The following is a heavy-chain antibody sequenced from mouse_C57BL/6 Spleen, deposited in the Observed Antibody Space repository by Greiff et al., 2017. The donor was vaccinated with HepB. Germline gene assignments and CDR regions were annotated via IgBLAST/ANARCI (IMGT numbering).Heavy chain of an antibody. D-gene: IGHD2-3*01. J-gene: IGHJ2*01. CDR3: AREGYDGYPYFDY. CDR2: IDPANGNT. V-gene: IGHV14-3*01. CDR1: GFNFKNTY. Sequence: VQLQQSVAELVRPGASVKLSCTASGFNFKNTYMHWVKQRPEQGLEWIGRIDPANGNTKYAPKFQGKATITADTSSNTAYLQLSSLTSEDTAIYYCAREGYDGYPYFDYWGQGTTLTVSS.